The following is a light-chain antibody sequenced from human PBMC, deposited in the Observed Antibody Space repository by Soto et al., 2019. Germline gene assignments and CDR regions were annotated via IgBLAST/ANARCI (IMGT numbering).Light chain of an antibody. CDR1: QSVNRN. CDR2: AAT. J-gene: IGKJ1*01. CDR3: QQYNNSWT. Sequence: EIVMTQSPATLSVSPGERATLSCRASQSVNRNLAWYQQKFGQAPRLLIYAATTRATGIPSRFSGSGSETEFTLTISSLQSEDFAIYYCQQYNNSWTFGQGTKVEI. V-gene: IGKV3-15*01.